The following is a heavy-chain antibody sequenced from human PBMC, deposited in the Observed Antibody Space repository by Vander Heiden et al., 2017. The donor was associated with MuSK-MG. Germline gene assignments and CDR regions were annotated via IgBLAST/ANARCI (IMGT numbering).Heavy chain of an antibody. CDR2: INHSGST. CDR1: GGSFSGYY. D-gene: IGHD3-10*01. V-gene: IGHV4-34*01. CDR3: ARVVRGVNGMDV. Sequence: QVQLQQWGAGTLKPSETLSLTCAVYGGSFSGYYWSWIRQPPGKGLEWIGEINHSGSTNYNPSLKSRVTISVDTSKNQFSLKLSSVTAADTAVYYCARVVRGVNGMDVWGQGTTVTVSS. J-gene: IGHJ6*02.